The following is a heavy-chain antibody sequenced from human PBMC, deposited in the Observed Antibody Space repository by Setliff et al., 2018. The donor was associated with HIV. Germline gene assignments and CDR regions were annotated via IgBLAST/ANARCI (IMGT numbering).Heavy chain of an antibody. D-gene: IGHD3-9*01. CDR1: GDSISSGSYY. CDR3: ARGHDNKYYYFYYMDV. V-gene: IGHV4-61*09. CDR2: VYTSGST. Sequence: SETLSLTCTVSGDSISSGSYYWSWIRQPAGKGLEWIGHVYTSGSTDYNPSLNSRLTISIDTSRNQFSLRLNSVTAADTAVYFCARGHDNKYYYFYYMDVWGKGTTVTVSS. J-gene: IGHJ6*03.